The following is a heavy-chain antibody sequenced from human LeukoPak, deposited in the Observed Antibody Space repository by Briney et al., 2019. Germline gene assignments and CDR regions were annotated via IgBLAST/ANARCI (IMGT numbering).Heavy chain of an antibody. CDR3: VRVPGGWYGNAFDI. CDR2: ISGSGGST. D-gene: IGHD6-19*01. Sequence: GGSLRLSCAASGFTFSSYAMSWVRQAPGKGLEWVSAISGSGGSTYYADSVKGRFTISRDNSKNTLYLQMNSLRAEDTAVYYCVRVPGGWYGNAFDIWGQGTMVTVSS. CDR1: GFTFSSYA. V-gene: IGHV3-23*01. J-gene: IGHJ3*02.